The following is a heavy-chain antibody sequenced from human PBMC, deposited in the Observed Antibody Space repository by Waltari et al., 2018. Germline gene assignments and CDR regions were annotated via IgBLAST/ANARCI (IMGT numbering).Heavy chain of an antibody. CDR1: GGSINTSNW. CDR2: IYHGGST. V-gene: IGHV4-4*02. CDR3: ARGRDSSGYYADFQH. Sequence: QVHLQESGPELVKPSGPLSLTCAVSGGSINTSNWWSRVRTPPGKGLEWIGEIYHGGSTNYNPSLKSRVTISVDKSKNQFSLKLSSVSAADTAVYYCARGRDSSGYYADFQHWGQGTLVTVSS. D-gene: IGHD3-22*01. J-gene: IGHJ1*01.